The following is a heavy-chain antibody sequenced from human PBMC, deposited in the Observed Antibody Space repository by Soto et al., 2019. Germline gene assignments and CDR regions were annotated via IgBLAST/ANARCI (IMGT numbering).Heavy chain of an antibody. CDR1: GYTFTLCA. CDR2: INAANGNT. V-gene: IGHV1-3*01. J-gene: IGHJ6*02. D-gene: IGHD3-3*01. CDR3: ARAPKSFGLVIIRDYYYGMDV. Sequence: ASVKVSCKASGYTFTLCAMHWVRQAPGQSLEWMGWINAANGNTKSSQNFQGRVTMTRDTSTSTGYMALSSLTSDDTAVYYCARAPKSFGLVIIRDYYYGMDVWGQGTTVTVSS.